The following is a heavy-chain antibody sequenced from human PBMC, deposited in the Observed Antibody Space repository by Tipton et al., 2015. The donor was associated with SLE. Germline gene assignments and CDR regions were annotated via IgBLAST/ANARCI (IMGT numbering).Heavy chain of an antibody. J-gene: IGHJ6*02. CDR1: GGSISSYY. CDR2: IYTSGST. D-gene: IGHD4-11*01. CDR3: ARGGTTSYYYYGMDV. Sequence: LRLSCTVSGGSISSYYWSWIRQPAGKGLEWIGRIYTSGSTNYNPSLKSRVTMSVDTSKNQFSLKLSSVTAADTAVYYCARGGTTSYYYYGMDVWGQGTTVTVSS. V-gene: IGHV4-4*07.